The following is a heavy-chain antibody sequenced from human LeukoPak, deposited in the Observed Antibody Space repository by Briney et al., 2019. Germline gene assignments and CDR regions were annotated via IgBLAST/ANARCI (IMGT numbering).Heavy chain of an antibody. CDR3: ARGPLEYCSGGTCYSGRNWFDP. CDR1: GYILTDYY. J-gene: IGHJ5*02. CDR2: INPNSGDT. V-gene: IGHV1-2*02. Sequence: ASVKVSCKASGYILTDYYMHWVRQAPGQGLERMGWINPNSGDTNYAQKFQGSVTMTRDTSISTVYMELRRLRYDDTAAYYCARGPLEYCSGGTCYSGRNWFDPWGQGTLVTVSS. D-gene: IGHD2-15*01.